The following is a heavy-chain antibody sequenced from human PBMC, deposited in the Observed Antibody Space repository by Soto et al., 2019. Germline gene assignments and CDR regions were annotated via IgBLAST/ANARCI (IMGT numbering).Heavy chain of an antibody. V-gene: IGHV3-23*01. J-gene: IGHJ5*02. Sequence: EVQLLESGGGLERPGGSLRLSCAASGFTFSSYPMKWVRQGPGKGLEWVSTIGVSGTGFNTDYAASVKGRCVISRDNAKTTVYLQMTSLRAEDTALYYCAMVSRFCSTTTCYIDPWGQGALVTVSS. CDR3: AMVSRFCSTTTCYIDP. CDR2: IGVSGTGFNT. D-gene: IGHD2-2*01. CDR1: GFTFSSYP.